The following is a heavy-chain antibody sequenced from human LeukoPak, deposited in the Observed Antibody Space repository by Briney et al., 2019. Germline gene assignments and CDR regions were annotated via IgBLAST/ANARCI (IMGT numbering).Heavy chain of an antibody. CDR3: ARGLFNYYDSTAYYPLHY. Sequence: GASVKVSCKASGYTFTSYDINWVRQATGQGLEWMGWTNPNSGNTGYAQKFQGRVTMTRNTSISTAYMELSSLRSEDTAVYYCARGLFNYYDSTAYYPLHYWGQGTLVTVSS. V-gene: IGHV1-8*01. CDR1: GYTFTSYD. J-gene: IGHJ4*02. CDR2: TNPNSGNT. D-gene: IGHD3-22*01.